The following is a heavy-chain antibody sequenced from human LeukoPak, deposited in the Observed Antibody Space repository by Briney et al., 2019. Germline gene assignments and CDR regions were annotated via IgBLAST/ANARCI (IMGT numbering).Heavy chain of an antibody. V-gene: IGHV4-39*01. D-gene: IGHD2-8*01. Sequence: SETLSLTCTVSGGSISSSSYYWGWIRQPPGKGMEWIGSIYYRGSTYYNPSLESRVTISVDTSKNQFSLKLSSVAAADTAVYYCAGSDCTNGVCRYLRVFDYWGQGTLVTVSS. CDR3: AGSDCTNGVCRYLRVFDY. CDR1: GGSISSSSYY. J-gene: IGHJ4*02. CDR2: IYYRGST.